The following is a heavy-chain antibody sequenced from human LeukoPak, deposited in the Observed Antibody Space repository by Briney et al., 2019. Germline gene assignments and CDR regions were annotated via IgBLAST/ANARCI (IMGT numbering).Heavy chain of an antibody. V-gene: IGHV3-23*01. D-gene: IGHD3-10*01. CDR2: ISDSGGST. CDR3: AGSYYNVFDY. CDR1: GFTFSSYA. J-gene: IGHJ4*02. Sequence: GGSLRLSCAASGFTFSSYAMSWVRQAPGKGLEWVSGISDSGGSTYYAQSVKGRFTISRDNSKNTLYLQMNSLRAEDTAVYYCAGSYYNVFDYWGQGTLVTVSS.